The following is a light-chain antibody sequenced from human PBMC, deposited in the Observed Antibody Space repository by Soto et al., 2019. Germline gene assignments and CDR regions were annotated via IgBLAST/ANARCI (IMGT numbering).Light chain of an antibody. CDR3: QQRSNWPPIT. CDR1: QSVSSY. CDR2: DAS. Sequence: EIVLTQSPATLSLSPGERATLSCRASQSVSSYLAWYQQKPGQAPRLLIYDASNRATGIPDRFSGSGSGTDFTPTISSLEPEDFAVYYCQQRSNWPPITFGQGTRLEIK. V-gene: IGKV3-11*01. J-gene: IGKJ5*01.